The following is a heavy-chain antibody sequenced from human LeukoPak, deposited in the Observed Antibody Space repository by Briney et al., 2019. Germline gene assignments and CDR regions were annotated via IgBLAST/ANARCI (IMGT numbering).Heavy chain of an antibody. Sequence: SETLSLTCTVSGGSISSYYWSWIRQPPGKGLEWIGYIYTSGSTNYNPSLKSRVTISVDTSKNQFSLKLSSVTAADTAVYYCARDEGSYSLDYWGQGTLVTVSS. J-gene: IGHJ4*02. D-gene: IGHD3-10*01. CDR1: GGSISSYY. CDR2: IYTSGST. CDR3: ARDEGSYSLDY. V-gene: IGHV4-4*09.